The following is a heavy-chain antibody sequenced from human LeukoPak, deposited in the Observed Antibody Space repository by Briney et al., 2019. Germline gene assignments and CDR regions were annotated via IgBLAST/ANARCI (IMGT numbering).Heavy chain of an antibody. CDR2: IYHSGST. D-gene: IGHD2-8*01. J-gene: IGHJ4*02. V-gene: IGHV4-61*08. CDR3: ARDLGYCTNGVCHTRFDY. Sequence: SETLSLTCAVSGGSVSSGGYYWSWIRQPPGKGLEWIGYIYHSGSTNYNPSLKSRVTISVDTSKNHFSLKLSSVTAADTAVYYCARDLGYCTNGVCHTRFDYWGQGTLVAVSS. CDR1: GGSVSSGGYY.